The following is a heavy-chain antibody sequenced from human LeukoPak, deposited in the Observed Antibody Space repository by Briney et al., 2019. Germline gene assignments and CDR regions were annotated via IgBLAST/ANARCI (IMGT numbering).Heavy chain of an antibody. D-gene: IGHD1-26*01. CDR3: AGANSRSGSYWDYFDY. J-gene: IGHJ4*02. CDR2: ISSSGSTI. CDR1: GFTFSSYE. Sequence: PGGSLRLSCAASGFTFSSYEMNWVRQAPGKGLEWVSYISSSGSTIYYADSVKGRFTISRDNAKNSLYLQMNSLRAEDTAVYYCAGANSRSGSYWDYFDYWGQGTLVTVSS. V-gene: IGHV3-48*03.